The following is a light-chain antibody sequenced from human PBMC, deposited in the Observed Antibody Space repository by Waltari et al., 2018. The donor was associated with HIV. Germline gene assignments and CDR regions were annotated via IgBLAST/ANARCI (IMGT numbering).Light chain of an antibody. CDR3: QQYYDTPLT. V-gene: IGKV4-1*01. J-gene: IGKJ4*01. Sequence: DIVMTQSPDSLAVSLGERATINCKSSQSVLYSSNNKNYFAWYQQKPGQPPKLLIYWASTRESGVPDRFSGSGSGTDFTLTISSLQAEDVAVYYCQQYYDTPLTFGGGTKVEIK. CDR1: QSVLYSSNNKNY. CDR2: WAS.